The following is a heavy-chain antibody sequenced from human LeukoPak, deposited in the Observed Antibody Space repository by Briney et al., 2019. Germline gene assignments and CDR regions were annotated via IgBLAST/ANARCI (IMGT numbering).Heavy chain of an antibody. Sequence: RGSLRLSCAASGFTFSSYGMHWVRQAPGKGLEWVAVISYDGSNKYYADSVKGRFTISRDNSKNTLYLQMDSLRAEDTAVYYCAKDQDYCSGGSCYSLSTWGQGTLVTVSS. D-gene: IGHD2-15*01. V-gene: IGHV3-30*18. CDR1: GFTFSSYG. CDR3: AKDQDYCSGGSCYSLST. CDR2: ISYDGSNK. J-gene: IGHJ5*02.